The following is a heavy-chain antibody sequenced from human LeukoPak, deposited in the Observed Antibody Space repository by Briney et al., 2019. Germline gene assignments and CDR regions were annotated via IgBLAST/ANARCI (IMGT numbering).Heavy chain of an antibody. D-gene: IGHD6-6*01. J-gene: IGHJ4*02. CDR3: ARAMSIAARLQTIFDY. CDR1: GGSISSSSYY. CDR2: IYYSGST. V-gene: IGHV4-39*07. Sequence: SETLSLTCTVSGGSISSSSYYWGWIRQPPGKGLEWIGSIYYSGSTYYNPSLKSRFTISVDTSKNRFSLKLSSVTAADTAVYYCARAMSIAARLQTIFDYWGQGTLVTVSS.